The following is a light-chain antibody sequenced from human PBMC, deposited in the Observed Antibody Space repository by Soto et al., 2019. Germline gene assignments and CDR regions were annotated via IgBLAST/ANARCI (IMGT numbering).Light chain of an antibody. V-gene: IGKV3-20*01. CDR3: QQYGSLSWT. CDR1: QSVSSSS. J-gene: IGKJ1*01. Sequence: EIVLTQSPDTLSLSPGERATLSCRASQSVSSSSLAWYQQKPGQAPRLLIYGASSRATGIPDRFSGSGSGTDFTLTISRLEPEDFAVYYCQQYGSLSWTFGQGTKVDIK. CDR2: GAS.